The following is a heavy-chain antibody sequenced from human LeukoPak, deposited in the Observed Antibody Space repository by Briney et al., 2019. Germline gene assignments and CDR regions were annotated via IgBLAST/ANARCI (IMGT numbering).Heavy chain of an antibody. CDR3: ARVQYYYGSGYREFDY. CDR1: GITFSKAW. J-gene: IGHJ4*02. CDR2: ISSSSSTI. Sequence: GGSLRLSCAASGITFSKAWMSWVRKAPGKGLEWVSYISSSSSTIYYADSVKGRFTISRDNAKNSLYLQMNSLRDEDTAVYYCARVQYYYGSGYREFDYWGQGTLVTVSS. D-gene: IGHD3-10*01. V-gene: IGHV3-48*02.